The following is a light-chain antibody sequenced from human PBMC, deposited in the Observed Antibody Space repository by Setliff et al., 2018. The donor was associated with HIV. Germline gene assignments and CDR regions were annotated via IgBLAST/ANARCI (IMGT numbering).Light chain of an antibody. CDR3: QVWDSRSDHFV. J-gene: IGLJ1*01. CDR2: DDG. CDR1: NIGSKT. Sequence: SYELTQPVSVSVAPGKTARITCGGNNIGSKTVHWYQQKPGQAPVLVIYDDGDRPSGIPERFSGSNSGTTATLTISRVEAGDEADYYWQVWDSRSDHFVFGTGTKVTVL. V-gene: IGLV3-21*03.